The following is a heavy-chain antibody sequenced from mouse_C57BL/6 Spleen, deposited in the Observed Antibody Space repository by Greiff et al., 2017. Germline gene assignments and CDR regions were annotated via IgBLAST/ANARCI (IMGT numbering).Heavy chain of an antibody. Sequence: QVQLKQPGAELVKPGASVKLSCKASGSTFTSYWMHWVKQRPGQGLEWIGMIHPNSGSTNYNEKFKSKATLTVDKSSRTAYMQLSSLTSEDSALYYSALYYGYGWFAYWGQGTLVTVSA. J-gene: IGHJ3*01. V-gene: IGHV1-64*01. CDR1: GSTFTSYW. CDR3: ALYYGYGWFAY. D-gene: IGHD2-2*01. CDR2: IHPNSGST.